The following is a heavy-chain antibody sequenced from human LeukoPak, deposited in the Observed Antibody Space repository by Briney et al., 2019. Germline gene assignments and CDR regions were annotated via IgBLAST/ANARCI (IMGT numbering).Heavy chain of an antibody. CDR2: SFYSGST. V-gene: IGHV4-30-4*08. J-gene: IGHJ4*02. D-gene: IGHD2-15*01. CDR1: GGSISSGDYN. Sequence: PAETLTLTCTVSGGSISSGDYNWSWSRQRPGKGLEWFGYSFYSGSTYYNTSLNSRVTISVDTSKNQFSLKLSSVTAADTAVYYCARDGGYCSGGSCTASLLNYWGQGTLATVSS. CDR3: ARDGGYCSGGSCTASLLNY.